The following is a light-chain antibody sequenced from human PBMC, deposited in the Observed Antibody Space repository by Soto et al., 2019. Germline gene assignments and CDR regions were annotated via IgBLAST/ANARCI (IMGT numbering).Light chain of an antibody. CDR2: GAS. J-gene: IGKJ1*01. V-gene: IGKV3-20*01. Sequence: EIVLTQSPGTLSLSPGERATLSCRASQSVSSSYLAWYQQKPGQAPRLLIYGASSMATGIPERFSGSGSGTDFTLTISRLEPEDFAVYYCQQYGSSPLTFGQGTKVDIK. CDR3: QQYGSSPLT. CDR1: QSVSSSY.